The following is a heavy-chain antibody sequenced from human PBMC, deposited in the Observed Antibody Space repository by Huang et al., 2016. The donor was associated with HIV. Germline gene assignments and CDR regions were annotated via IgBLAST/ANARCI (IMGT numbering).Heavy chain of an antibody. CDR1: GFTFSGSG. CDR2: ITFDGKNK. Sequence: QVHLVESGGGVVQPGRSLRLSCAASGFTFSGSGMHWVRQAPGKGLEGLAVITFDGKNKYCADSVRGRCTVSRDNSQNTVSLQMNALRAEDTAVYYCAKDNDLYYFDYWGQGTLVTVSS. J-gene: IGHJ4*02. D-gene: IGHD1-1*01. CDR3: AKDNDLYYFDY. V-gene: IGHV3-30*18.